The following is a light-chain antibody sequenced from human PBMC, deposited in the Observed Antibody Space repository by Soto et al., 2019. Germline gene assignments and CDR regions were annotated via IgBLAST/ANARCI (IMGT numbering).Light chain of an antibody. CDR3: QHRMNWPLT. V-gene: IGKV3D-20*02. Sequence: ENVLTQSPGTLSLSPGERATLSCRASQSVGRNYLAWFQQKSGQAPRLVIYGASSRAAGITDRLSGSGSGTDFTLTISSLEPEDFAVYYCQHRMNWPLTFGQGTRLEIK. J-gene: IGKJ5*01. CDR2: GAS. CDR1: QSVGRNY.